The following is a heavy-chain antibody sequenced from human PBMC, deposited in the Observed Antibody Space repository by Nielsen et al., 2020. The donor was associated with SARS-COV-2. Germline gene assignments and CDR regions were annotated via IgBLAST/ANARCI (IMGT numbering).Heavy chain of an antibody. CDR1: GYSFTSYW. CDR2: IYPGDSNT. D-gene: IGHD3-10*01. J-gene: IGHJ3*02. Sequence: KVSCKGSGYSFTSYWIGWVRQMPGKGLEWMGIIYPGDSNTRYSPSFQGQVTISADKSISTAYLQWSSLKASDTAMYYCARRDYLGGAEAFDIWGQGTMVTVSS. CDR3: ARRDYLGGAEAFDI. V-gene: IGHV5-51*01.